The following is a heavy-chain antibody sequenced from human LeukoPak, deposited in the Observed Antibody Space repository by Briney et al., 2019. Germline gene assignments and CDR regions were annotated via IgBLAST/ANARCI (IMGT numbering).Heavy chain of an antibody. CDR3: ARDYGDHVEYFDY. V-gene: IGHV3-48*02. CDR2: ISRSGDTI. CDR1: GFTFSSYN. J-gene: IGHJ4*02. D-gene: IGHD4-17*01. Sequence: GGSLRLSCAASGFTFSSYNMNWVRQAPGRGMEWLSYISRSGDTIDYAISVKGRFTSISDNAKNAVYLQMNSLRDEDTSVYHCARDYGDHVEYFDYWGQGTLVTVSS.